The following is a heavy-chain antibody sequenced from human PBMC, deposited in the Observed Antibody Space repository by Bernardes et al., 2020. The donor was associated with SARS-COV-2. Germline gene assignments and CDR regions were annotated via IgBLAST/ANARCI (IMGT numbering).Heavy chain of an antibody. V-gene: IGHV4-61*01. CDR2: IDYSGRT. J-gene: IGHJ4*02. CDR1: GGSVSSRNNY. D-gene: IGHD3-22*01. Sequence: SETLSLTCTVSGGSVSSRNNYWNWIRQSPGKQLELIGFIDYSGRTNYSPSLTSRLTISIDRSKNQLSLKLSSVTAADTAIYYCTTQYFYDDIGYHSHDYWGQGTLVIGSS. CDR3: TTQYFYDDIGYHSHDY.